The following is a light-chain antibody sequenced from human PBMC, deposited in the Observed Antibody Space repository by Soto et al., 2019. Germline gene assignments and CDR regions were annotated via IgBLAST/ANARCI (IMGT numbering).Light chain of an antibody. CDR2: GNN. Sequence: QSVLTQSPSASGTPGQRVTISCSGSTSNFGSNSVNWYQQLPGTALKVVIYGNNQRPSGVPDRFSGSKSGTSASLAISGLQSDDEADYYCAAWDDSVKGVLFGGGTKLTVL. J-gene: IGLJ2*01. CDR1: TSNFGSNS. CDR3: AAWDDSVKGVL. V-gene: IGLV1-44*01.